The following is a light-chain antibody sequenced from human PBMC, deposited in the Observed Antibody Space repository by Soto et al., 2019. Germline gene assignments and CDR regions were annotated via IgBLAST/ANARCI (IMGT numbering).Light chain of an antibody. CDR1: SSDVGAYDY. CDR2: EIN. J-gene: IGLJ1*01. CDR3: SSFAGSNNFPDV. V-gene: IGLV2-8*01. Sequence: QSALTQPPSASGSPGQSVTISCTGTSSDVGAYDYVSWYQQHPGNAPKLMIYEINKRPSGVPDRFSGSKSGNTASLTVSGLQAEDEADYYCSSFAGSNNFPDVFGTGTKLTVL.